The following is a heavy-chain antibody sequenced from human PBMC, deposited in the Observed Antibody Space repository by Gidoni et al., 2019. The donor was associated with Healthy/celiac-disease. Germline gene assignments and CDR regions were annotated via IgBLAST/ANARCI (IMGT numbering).Heavy chain of an antibody. Sequence: EVQLVESGRGLVQPGRSLRLSCAASGFTFDTYAMHWVRQAPGKGLEWVSGISGNSGSIGYADSVKGRFTISRDNAKNALYLQMNSLRAEDTALYYCAKDGAVSPHITMIVVGYFDYWGQGTLVTVSS. J-gene: IGHJ4*02. CDR1: GFTFDTYA. D-gene: IGHD3-22*01. CDR2: ISGNSGSI. V-gene: IGHV3-9*01. CDR3: AKDGAVSPHITMIVVGYFDY.